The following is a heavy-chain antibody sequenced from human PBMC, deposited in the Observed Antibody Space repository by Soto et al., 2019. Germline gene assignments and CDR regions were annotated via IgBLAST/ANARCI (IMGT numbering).Heavy chain of an antibody. CDR3: ARARSGYYYIFDY. Sequence: GSLRLSCAASGFTFSSYWMHWVRQAPGKGLVWVSRINSDGSSTSYADSVKGRFTISRDNAKNTLYLQMNSLRAEDTAVYYCARARSGYYYIFDYWGQGTLVTVSS. CDR2: INSDGSST. CDR1: GFTFSSYW. D-gene: IGHD3-22*01. J-gene: IGHJ4*02. V-gene: IGHV3-74*01.